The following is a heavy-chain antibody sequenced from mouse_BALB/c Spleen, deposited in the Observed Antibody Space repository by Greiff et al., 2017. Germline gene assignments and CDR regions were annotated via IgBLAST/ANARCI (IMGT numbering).Heavy chain of an antibody. J-gene: IGHJ1*01. Sequence: EVKLMESGGGLVQPGGSRKLSCAASGFTFSDYGMAWVRQAPGKGPEWVAFISNLAYSIYYADTVTGRFTISRENAKNTLYLEMSSLRSEDTAMYYCARGTTVERYFDVWGAGTTVTVSS. D-gene: IGHD1-1*01. CDR2: ISNLAYSI. V-gene: IGHV5-15*02. CDR1: GFTFSDYG. CDR3: ARGTTVERYFDV.